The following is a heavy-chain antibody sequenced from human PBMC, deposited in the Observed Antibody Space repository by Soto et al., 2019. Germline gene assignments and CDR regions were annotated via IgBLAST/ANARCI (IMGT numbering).Heavy chain of an antibody. CDR2: IYYSGST. J-gene: IGHJ6*02. V-gene: IGHV4-39*01. CDR3: ARHGSIRDGYNYYYYYGMDV. D-gene: IGHD5-12*01. Sequence: SETLSLTCTVSGGSISSSSYYWGWIRQPPGKGLEWIGSIYYSGSTYYNPSLKSRVTISVDTSKNQFSLKLSSVTAADTAVYYCARHGSIRDGYNYYYYYGMDVWGQGTTVTVSS. CDR1: GGSISSSSYY.